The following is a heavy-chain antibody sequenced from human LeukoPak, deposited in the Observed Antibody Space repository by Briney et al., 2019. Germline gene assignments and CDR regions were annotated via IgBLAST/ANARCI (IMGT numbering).Heavy chain of an antibody. Sequence: GGSLRLSCAASGFTFSDYYMSWIRQAPGKGLEWVSYISSSGSTIYYADSVKGRFTISRDNSKNTLYLQMNSLRAEDTALYYCGRDCSGGSCFRLDHWGQGTLVTVSS. CDR3: GRDCSGGSCFRLDH. J-gene: IGHJ5*02. CDR2: ISSSGSTI. V-gene: IGHV3-11*04. CDR1: GFTFSDYY. D-gene: IGHD2-15*01.